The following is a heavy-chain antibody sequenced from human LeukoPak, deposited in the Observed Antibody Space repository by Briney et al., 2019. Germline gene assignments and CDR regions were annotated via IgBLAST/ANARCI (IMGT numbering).Heavy chain of an antibody. D-gene: IGHD6-19*01. CDR1: GGSISSYY. CDR3: ARDQGSGWYYFDY. CDR2: IYYSGST. V-gene: IGHV4-59*01. Sequence: SETLSLTCTVSGGSISSYYWSWIRQPPGKGLEWIGYIYYSGSTNYNPSLKSRVTISVDTSKNEFSLKVNSVTTADTAVYYCARDQGSGWYYFDYWGQGTLVTVSS. J-gene: IGHJ4*02.